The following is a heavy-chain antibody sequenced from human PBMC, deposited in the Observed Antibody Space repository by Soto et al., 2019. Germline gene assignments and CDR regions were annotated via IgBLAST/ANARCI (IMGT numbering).Heavy chain of an antibody. Sequence: SVKVSCKASGFTFTSSAVQWVRQARGQRLEWIGWIVVGSGNTNYAQKFQERVTITRDMSTSTAYMELSSLRSEDTAVYYCAAQSIFGDYRDYYYGMDVWGQGTTVTVSS. CDR3: AAQSIFGDYRDYYYGMDV. V-gene: IGHV1-58*01. J-gene: IGHJ6*02. CDR1: GFTFTSSA. D-gene: IGHD3-3*01. CDR2: IVVGSGNT.